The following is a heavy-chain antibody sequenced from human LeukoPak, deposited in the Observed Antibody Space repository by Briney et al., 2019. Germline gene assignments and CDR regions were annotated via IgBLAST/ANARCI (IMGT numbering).Heavy chain of an antibody. CDR1: GFTFTSSA. CDR3: AANGPILYDSSGYDAFDI. V-gene: IGHV1-58*02. J-gene: IGHJ3*02. Sequence: ASVKVSCKASGFTFTSSAMQWVRQARGQRLEWIGWIVVGSGNTNYAQKFQERVTITRDMSTSTAYMELSSLRSEDTAVYYCAANGPILYDSSGYDAFDIWGQGTMVTVSS. CDR2: IVVGSGNT. D-gene: IGHD3-22*01.